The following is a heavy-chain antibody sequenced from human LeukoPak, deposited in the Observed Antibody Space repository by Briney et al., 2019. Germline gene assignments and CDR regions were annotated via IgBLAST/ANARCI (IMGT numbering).Heavy chain of an antibody. J-gene: IGHJ4*02. CDR2: INPYSGGT. CDR1: GYTFTGYY. Sequence: ASVKVSCKASGYTFTGYYMHWVRQAPGQGLEWMAWINPYSGGTYYAQNFHDRITMTRDTSISTAYMELSRLRSDDTAIYYCARANALYCSSTSCLFDYWGQGTLVTVSS. V-gene: IGHV1-2*02. CDR3: ARANALYCSSTSCLFDY. D-gene: IGHD2-2*01.